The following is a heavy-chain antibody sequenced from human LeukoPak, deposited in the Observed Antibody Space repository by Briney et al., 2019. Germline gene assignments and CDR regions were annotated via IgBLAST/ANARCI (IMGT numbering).Heavy chain of an antibody. D-gene: IGHD2-2*01. CDR3: ARGMRCSSTSCPRRYFQH. CDR1: GGSISSSSYY. Sequence: PSETLSLTCTVSGGSISSSSYYWGWIRQPPGKGLEWIGSIYYSGSTYYNPSLKSRVTISVDTSKNQFSLKLSSVTAADTAVYYCARGMRCSSTSCPRRYFQHWGQGTLVTVSS. CDR2: IYYSGST. J-gene: IGHJ1*01. V-gene: IGHV4-39*01.